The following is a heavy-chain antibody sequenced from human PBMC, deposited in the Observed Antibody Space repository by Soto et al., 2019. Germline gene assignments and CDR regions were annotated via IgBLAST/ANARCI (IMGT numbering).Heavy chain of an antibody. CDR2: MAPSDSYA. V-gene: IGHV5-10-1*01. CDR1: GYSFTSFW. J-gene: IGHJ6*02. CDR3: SSHPIAAAGTNYGMDV. Sequence: GESLKISCKGSGYSFTSFWISWGRQMPGKGLGSMGRMAPSDSYANSSPSLQGNVTISADKSISTAYLQWSRLKASDTAMYYCSSHPIAAAGTNYGMDVWGQGTTVTVSS. D-gene: IGHD6-13*01.